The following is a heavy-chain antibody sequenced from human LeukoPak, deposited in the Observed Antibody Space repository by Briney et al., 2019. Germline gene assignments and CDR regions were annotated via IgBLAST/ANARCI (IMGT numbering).Heavy chain of an antibody. J-gene: IGHJ4*02. D-gene: IGHD4-23*01. V-gene: IGHV3-48*02. Sequence: PGGSLRLSCAASGFTFSSYSMNWVRQAPGKGLEWVSHITSSSSTIYYADSVKGRFTISRDNAKNSLYLQMNSLRDEDTAVYYCARITTGKGGNADYWGQGTLVTVSS. CDR2: ITSSSSTI. CDR1: GFTFSSYS. CDR3: ARITTGKGGNADY.